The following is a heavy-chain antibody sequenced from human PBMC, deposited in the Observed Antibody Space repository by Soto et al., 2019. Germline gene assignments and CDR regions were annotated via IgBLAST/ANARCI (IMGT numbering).Heavy chain of an antibody. V-gene: IGHV1-2*04. J-gene: IGHJ6*02. CDR2: INPNSGGT. CDR3: ARDVRFTQDCSGGSCYLWDYYYYYGMDV. Sequence: QVQLVQSGAEVKKPGASVKVSCKASGYTFTGYYMHWVRQAPGQGLEWMGWINPNSGGTNYAQKFQGWVTMTRDTSISPAYMELSRLRSDDTAVYYCARDVRFTQDCSGGSCYLWDYYYYYGMDVWGQGTTVTVSS. D-gene: IGHD2-15*01. CDR1: GYTFTGYY.